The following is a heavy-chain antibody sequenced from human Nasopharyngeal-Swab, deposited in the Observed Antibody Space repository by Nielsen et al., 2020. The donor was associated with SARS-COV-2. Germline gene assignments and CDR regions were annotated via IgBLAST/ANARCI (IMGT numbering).Heavy chain of an antibody. J-gene: IGHJ3*02. CDR2: INHSGST. CDR3: ASSYYDILTGYSADAFDI. Sequence: RQAPGKGLEWIGEINHSGSTNYNPSLKSRVTISVDTSKNQFSLKLSSVTAADTAVYYCASSYYDILTGYSADAFDIWGQGTMVTVSS. V-gene: IGHV4-34*01. D-gene: IGHD3-9*01.